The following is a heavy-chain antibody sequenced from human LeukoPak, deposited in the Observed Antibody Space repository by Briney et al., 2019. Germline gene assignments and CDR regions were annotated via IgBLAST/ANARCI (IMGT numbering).Heavy chain of an antibody. D-gene: IGHD3-22*01. V-gene: IGHV4-30-4*01. CDR1: GGSISSGDYY. J-gene: IGHJ4*02. CDR2: IYYSGST. Sequence: PSETLSLTCTVSGGSISSGDYYWSWIRQPPGKGLEWIGYIYYSGSTYYNPPLRSRVTISVDTSKNQFSLKLSSVTAADTAVYYCASHATYYYDSSGYYEYWGQGTLVTVSS. CDR3: ASHATYYYDSSGYYEY.